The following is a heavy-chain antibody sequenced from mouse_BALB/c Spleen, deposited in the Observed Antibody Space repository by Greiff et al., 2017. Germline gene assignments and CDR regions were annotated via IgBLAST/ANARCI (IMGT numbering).Heavy chain of an antibody. D-gene: IGHD6-1*01. Sequence: EVKLVESGGGLVKPGGSLKLSCAASGFTFRSYAMSWVRQSPEKRLEWVAEISSGGSYTYYPDTVTGRFTISRDNAKNTLYLEMSSLRSEDTAMYYCASDGPNHAMDYWGQGTSVTVSA. J-gene: IGHJ4*01. CDR3: ASDGPNHAMDY. V-gene: IGHV5-9-4*01. CDR1: GFTFRSYA. CDR2: ISSGGSYT.